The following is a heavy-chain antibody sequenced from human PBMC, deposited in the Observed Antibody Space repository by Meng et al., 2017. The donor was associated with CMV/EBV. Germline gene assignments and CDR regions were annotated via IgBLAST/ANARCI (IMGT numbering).Heavy chain of an antibody. CDR1: GGSISSSSYY. CDR3: ARRFIDGGSCYFDY. D-gene: IGHD2-15*01. CDR2: NYYSGST. V-gene: IGHV4-39*01. Sequence: GSLRLSCTVSGGSISSSSYYGGWIRQPPGKGLEWIGSNYYSGSTFYNPSLTSRVTISVDTSKNQFSLKLSSVTAADTAVYYCARRFIDGGSCYFDYWGQGTLVTVSS. J-gene: IGHJ4*02.